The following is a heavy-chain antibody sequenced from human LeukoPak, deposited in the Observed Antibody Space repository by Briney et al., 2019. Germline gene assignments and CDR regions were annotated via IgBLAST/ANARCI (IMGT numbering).Heavy chain of an antibody. CDR1: GGSINSYY. J-gene: IGHJ4*02. V-gene: IGHV4-59*01. CDR2: IYYSGST. Sequence: SETLSLTCTVSGGSINSYYWSWIRQPPGKGLEWIGYIYYSGSTNYNPSLKSRVTISRDTSKNQFSLKLRSVTAADTAVYYCARGSTLIRGFDYWGQGTLVTVSS. D-gene: IGHD3-10*01. CDR3: ARGSTLIRGFDY.